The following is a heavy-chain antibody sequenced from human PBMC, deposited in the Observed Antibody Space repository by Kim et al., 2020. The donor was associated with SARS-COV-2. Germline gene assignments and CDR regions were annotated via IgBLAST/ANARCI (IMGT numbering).Heavy chain of an antibody. CDR3: AKQIRATIRNRYYYYYYMDV. J-gene: IGHJ6*03. CDR2: ISGSGGST. D-gene: IGHD5-12*01. V-gene: IGHV3-23*01. CDR1: GFTFSSYA. Sequence: GGSLRLSCAASGFTFSSYAMSWVRQAPGKGLEWVSAISGSGGSTYYADSVKGRFTISRDNSKNTLYLQMNSLRAEDTAVYYCAKQIRATIRNRYYYYYYMDVWGKGTTVTVSS.